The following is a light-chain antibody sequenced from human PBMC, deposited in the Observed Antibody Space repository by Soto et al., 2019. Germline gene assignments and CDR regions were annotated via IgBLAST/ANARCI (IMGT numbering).Light chain of an antibody. CDR1: TSNIGNHF. CDR2: ENE. J-gene: IGLJ2*01. V-gene: IGLV1-51*01. Sequence: QSVLTQPPSVSAAPGQRVTISCSGTTSNIGNHFVSWYRQFPGTVPKLLIYENEKRPSGIPDRLSGSKSGTSATLDITGLQTGDEGDYYCATWDRSLRVVIFGGGTKLTV. CDR3: ATWDRSLRVVI.